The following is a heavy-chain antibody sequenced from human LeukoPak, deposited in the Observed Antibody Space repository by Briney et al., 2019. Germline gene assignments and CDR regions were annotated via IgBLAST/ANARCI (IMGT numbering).Heavy chain of an antibody. D-gene: IGHD5-18*01. CDR3: ARKSVDTAMVLLAAFDY. CDR2: INHSGST. Sequence: SETLSLTCAVYGGSFSGYYWSWIRQCPGKGLKWIGEINHSGSTNYNPSLKSRVTISVDTSKNQFSLKLSSVTAADTAVYYCARKSVDTAMVLLAAFDYWGQGTLVTVSS. CDR1: GGSFSGYY. V-gene: IGHV4-34*01. J-gene: IGHJ4*02.